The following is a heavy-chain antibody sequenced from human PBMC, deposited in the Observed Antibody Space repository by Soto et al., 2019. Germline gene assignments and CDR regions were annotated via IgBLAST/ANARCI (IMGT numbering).Heavy chain of an antibody. D-gene: IGHD3-10*01. CDR2: ISYDGSNK. V-gene: IGHV3-30*18. Sequence: GGSLRLSCAASGFTFSSYGMHWVRQAPGKGLEWVAVISYDGSNKYYADSVKGRFTISRDNSKNTLYLQMNSLRAEDTAVYYCAKDPTGVWFGELLFDYWGQGTLVTVSS. CDR3: AKDPTGVWFGELLFDY. J-gene: IGHJ4*02. CDR1: GFTFSSYG.